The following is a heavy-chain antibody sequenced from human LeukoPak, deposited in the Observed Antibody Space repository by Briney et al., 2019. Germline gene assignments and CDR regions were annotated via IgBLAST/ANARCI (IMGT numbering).Heavy chain of an antibody. V-gene: IGHV3-30*18. CDR2: ISYDGSNK. J-gene: IGHJ4*02. D-gene: IGHD3-22*01. CDR3: AKGARYDSSSYHPSFFDY. CDR1: GFTFSSYG. Sequence: GGSLRLSCAASGFTFSSYGMHWVRQAPGKGLEWVAGISYDGSNKYYADSVKGRFTISRDNSKNTLYLQMNSLRAEDTAVYYCAKGARYDSSSYHPSFFDYWGQGTLVTVSS.